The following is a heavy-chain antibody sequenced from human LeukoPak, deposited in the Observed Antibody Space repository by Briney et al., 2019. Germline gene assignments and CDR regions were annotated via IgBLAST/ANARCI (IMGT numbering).Heavy chain of an antibody. V-gene: IGHV4-39*01. CDR2: IYYSGST. Sequence: SETLSLTCIVSGGSISSSSYYWGWIRQPPGKGLEWIGSIYYSGSTYYNPSLKSRVTISVDTSKNQFSLKLSSVTAADTAVYYCAGYYGSSGYISDYWGQGTLVTVSS. J-gene: IGHJ4*02. D-gene: IGHD3-22*01. CDR1: GGSISSSSYY. CDR3: AGYYGSSGYISDY.